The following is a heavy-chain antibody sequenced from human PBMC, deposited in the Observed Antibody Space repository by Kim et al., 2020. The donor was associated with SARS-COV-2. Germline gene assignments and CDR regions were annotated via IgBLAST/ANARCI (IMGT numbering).Heavy chain of an antibody. CDR2: FSYAGGS. J-gene: IGHJ5*01. CDR1: GDSIGNTYYY. V-gene: IGHV4-39*07. CDR3: ARLAAGSTHWFDP. Sequence: SETLSLTCTVFGDSIGNTYYYWGWLRQPPGKGLEWLGYFSYAGGSYYNPSFKGRVTISADAPKSQFSLQLTSVSAADTAVYYCARLAAGSTHWFDPWGPGTLVTVSS.